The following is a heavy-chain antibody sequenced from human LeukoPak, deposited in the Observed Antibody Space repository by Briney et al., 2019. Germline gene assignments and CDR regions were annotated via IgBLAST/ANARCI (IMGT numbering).Heavy chain of an antibody. D-gene: IGHD3-16*02. CDR2: IKSKADGGTT. CDR3: TIDYDYAWGSYRLGF. CDR1: GFTFTNAW. Sequence: GGSLRLSCAAPGFTFTNAWMCWVRQAPGNGLAWVARIKSKADGGTTDYAAPVKGRFTISRDDSKDTLYLQMNNLKPEDTGVYYCTIDYDYAWGSYRLGFWGQGSLVTVSS. V-gene: IGHV3-15*01. J-gene: IGHJ4*02.